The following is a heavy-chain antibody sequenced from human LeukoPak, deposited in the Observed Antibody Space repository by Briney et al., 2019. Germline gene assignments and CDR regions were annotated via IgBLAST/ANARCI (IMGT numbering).Heavy chain of an antibody. CDR3: ATDQGAYYYGSVLDY. V-gene: IGHV3-30*02. Sequence: PGGSLRLSCAASGFTFSTYGMHWVRQAPGKGLEWVTFIRSDANKKYYADSVKGRFAISRDTSKNTLYLQMNSLNAEDTAVYYCATDQGAYYYGSVLDYWGQGTLVTVPS. J-gene: IGHJ4*02. CDR2: IRSDANKK. CDR1: GFTFSTYG. D-gene: IGHD3-10*01.